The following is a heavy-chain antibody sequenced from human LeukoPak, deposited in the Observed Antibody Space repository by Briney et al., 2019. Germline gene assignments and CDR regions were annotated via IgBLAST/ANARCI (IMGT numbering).Heavy chain of an antibody. J-gene: IGHJ4*02. Sequence: ASVKVSCRASGYTFSGYQVHWLRQAPGQGLEWMGRMNPSSGVTNYAQKFQGRVTMTRDTSINTAYLDLSALKSDDTAVYYCASRAASVTLGYWGQGTLVTVSS. V-gene: IGHV1-2*06. D-gene: IGHD2-15*01. CDR2: MNPSSGVT. CDR1: GYTFSGYQ. CDR3: ASRAASVTLGY.